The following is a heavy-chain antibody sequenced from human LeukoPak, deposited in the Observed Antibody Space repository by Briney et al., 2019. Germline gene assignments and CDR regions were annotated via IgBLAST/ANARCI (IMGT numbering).Heavy chain of an antibody. V-gene: IGHV4-39*01. J-gene: IGHJ4*02. D-gene: IGHD3-22*01. CDR2: IYYTGST. CDR1: GGSMSSGGYH. CDR3: ARRSYFDSGTAYFDF. Sequence: ASETLSLTCTVSGGSMSSGGYHWGWIRQPPGQGLEGIGSIYYTGSTDYTPSLKSRVTISSDASRNQFSLRLTSVTAADTAAYYCARRSYFDSGTAYFDFWGQGTLVTVSS.